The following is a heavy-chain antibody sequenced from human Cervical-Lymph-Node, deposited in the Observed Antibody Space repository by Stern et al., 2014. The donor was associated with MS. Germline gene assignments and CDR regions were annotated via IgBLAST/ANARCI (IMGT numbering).Heavy chain of an antibody. J-gene: IGHJ2*01. CDR2: ISYERSNK. CDR3: SRASCGDSQYWSFDL. D-gene: IGHD4-17*01. V-gene: IGHV3-30-3*01. CDR1: GFTFSSYA. Sequence: QVQLVQSGGGVVQPWRSLRLSCAASGFTFSSYAMHWVRQAPGKGLEWVAVISYERSNKDYADSVKGRFTLSRDNSNSTLYLQMNSLRAEDTALYYCSRASCGDSQYWSFDLWGRGTLVTVSS.